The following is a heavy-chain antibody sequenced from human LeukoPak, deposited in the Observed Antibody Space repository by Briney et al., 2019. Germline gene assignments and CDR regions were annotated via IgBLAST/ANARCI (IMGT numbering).Heavy chain of an antibody. Sequence: GGSLRLSCAASGFTFSSYWMSWVRQAPGKGLEWVANVKQDGGAKYYVDSVRGRFTISSDNAKNSLYLQMNSLRAEDTAVYYCARDQYCSGGTCYDFGLDVWGKGTTVTVSS. CDR2: VKQDGGAK. CDR1: GFTFSSYW. CDR3: ARDQYCSGGTCYDFGLDV. V-gene: IGHV3-7*03. J-gene: IGHJ6*04. D-gene: IGHD2-15*01.